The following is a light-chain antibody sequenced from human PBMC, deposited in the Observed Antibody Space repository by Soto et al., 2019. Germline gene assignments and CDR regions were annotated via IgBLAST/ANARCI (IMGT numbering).Light chain of an antibody. J-gene: IGLJ2*01. V-gene: IGLV1-44*01. Sequence: QSVLTQSPSASATPGQRVTISCSGSRSNIGTYPVHWYQQLPGTAPTLLIFRNHQRPSGVPDRFSGSKSGTSASLAISGPQSEDEADYYCAAWDDTLRAVVFGGGTQPTVL. CDR3: AAWDDTLRAVV. CDR1: RSNIGTYP. CDR2: RNH.